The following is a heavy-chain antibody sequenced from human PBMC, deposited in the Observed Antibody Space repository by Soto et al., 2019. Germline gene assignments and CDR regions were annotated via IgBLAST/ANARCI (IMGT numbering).Heavy chain of an antibody. CDR2: IKSNTAGGTA. CDR3: TDPIPGTHAFDC. J-gene: IGHJ4*02. V-gene: IGHV3-15*07. CDR1: GFTLSNAW. D-gene: IGHD2-2*02. Sequence: EVQLVESGGGLVKPGGSLRLSCAASGFTLSNAWMNWVRQAPGKGLEWVGGIKSNTAGGTADYAAPVQGRFTISRDDSNNTLSLAKNSLKAEDTAVYYCTDPIPGTHAFDCWGQGTLVTVSS.